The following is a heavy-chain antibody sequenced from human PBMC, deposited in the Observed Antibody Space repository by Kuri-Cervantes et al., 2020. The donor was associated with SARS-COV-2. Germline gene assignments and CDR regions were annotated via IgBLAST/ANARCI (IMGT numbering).Heavy chain of an antibody. CDR3: ASSLIVGPVY. D-gene: IGHD1-26*01. V-gene: IGHV3-21*06. CDR1: GFTFRSYA. J-gene: IGHJ4*02. CDR2: ISGSSSFI. Sequence: GESLKISCAASGFTFRSYAMNWVRQAPGKGLEWVSSISGSSSFIGYADSVKGRFTISRDNSKTSLYLQMNSLRAEDTAVYYCASSLIVGPVYWGQGTLVTVSS.